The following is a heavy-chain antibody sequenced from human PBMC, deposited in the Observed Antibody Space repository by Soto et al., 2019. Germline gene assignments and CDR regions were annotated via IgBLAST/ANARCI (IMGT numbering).Heavy chain of an antibody. CDR3: ARDSDGLAARRPYYYYYGMDV. CDR2: IYTSGST. D-gene: IGHD6-6*01. V-gene: IGHV4-4*07. CDR1: GGSISSYY. Sequence: PSETLSLTCTVSGGSISSYYWSWIRQPAGKGLEWIGRIYTSGSTNYNPSLKSRVTMSVDTSKNQFSLKLSSVTAADTAVYYCARDSDGLAARRPYYYYYGMDVWGQGTTVTVSS. J-gene: IGHJ6*02.